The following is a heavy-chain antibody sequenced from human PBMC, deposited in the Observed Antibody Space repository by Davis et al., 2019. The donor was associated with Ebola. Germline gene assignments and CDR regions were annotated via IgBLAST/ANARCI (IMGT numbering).Heavy chain of an antibody. Sequence: ASVKVSCEASGYTFTSYAMHWVRQAPGQGLEWMGWISAYNGNTNYAQKLQGRVTMTTDTSTSTAYMELRSLRSDDTAVYYCARCITMIVVESWFDPWGQGTLVTVSS. D-gene: IGHD3-22*01. CDR2: ISAYNGNT. V-gene: IGHV1-18*01. CDR1: GYTFTSYA. J-gene: IGHJ5*02. CDR3: ARCITMIVVESWFDP.